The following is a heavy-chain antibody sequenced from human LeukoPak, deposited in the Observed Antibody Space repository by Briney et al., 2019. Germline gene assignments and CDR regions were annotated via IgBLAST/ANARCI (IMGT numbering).Heavy chain of an antibody. CDR3: ARDLNWAFDY. CDR2: ISGSSGNI. D-gene: IGHD7-27*01. V-gene: IGHV3-48*02. Sequence: GGSLRLSCAASGFTFSSYSMNWVRQAPGKGLEWVSYISGSSGNIDYADSVKGRFTVSRDNAESSLYLQMNSLRDEDTAVYYCARDLNWAFDYWGQGTLVTVSS. J-gene: IGHJ4*02. CDR1: GFTFSSYS.